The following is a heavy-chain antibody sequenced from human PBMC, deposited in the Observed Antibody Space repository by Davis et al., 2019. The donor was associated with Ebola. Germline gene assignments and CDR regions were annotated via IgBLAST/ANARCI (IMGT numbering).Heavy chain of an antibody. CDR2: IYYSGST. CDR3: ARGGSRHIAPLFY. CDR1: GGSISSSSYY. V-gene: IGHV4-39*07. Sequence: SETLSLTCTVSGGSISSSSYYWGWIRQPPGKGLEWIGSIYYSGSTYYNPSLKSRVTISVDTSKNQFSLKLSSVTAADTAVYYCARGGSRHIAPLFYWGQGTLVTVSS. D-gene: IGHD2-21*01. J-gene: IGHJ4*02.